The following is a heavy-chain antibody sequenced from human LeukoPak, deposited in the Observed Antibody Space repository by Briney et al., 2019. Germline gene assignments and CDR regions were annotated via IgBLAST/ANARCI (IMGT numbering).Heavy chain of an antibody. CDR3: AREATAPRPFSTDYYYYMDV. D-gene: IGHD6-6*01. Sequence: GGSLTLSCAASGLTVSRNHMSWVRQAPGKGLEWVSGIYSGGSTFDADSVKGRFTSSRDTSKNTFYLQMNSLRVEDTAVYYCAREATAPRPFSTDYYYYMDVWGKGTTVTVSS. CDR1: GLTVSRNH. J-gene: IGHJ6*03. V-gene: IGHV3-66*02. CDR2: IYSGGST.